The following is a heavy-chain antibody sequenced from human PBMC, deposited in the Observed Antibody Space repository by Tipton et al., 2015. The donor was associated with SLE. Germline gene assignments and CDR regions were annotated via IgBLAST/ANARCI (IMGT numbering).Heavy chain of an antibody. CDR2: ISYSGGT. J-gene: IGHJ4*02. CDR3: ARQSHDVPHTAAFDY. D-gene: IGHD1-1*01. Sequence: LRLSCSVSGASISSGAIYWSWFRHHPGKGLEWIGYISYSGGTYYNPTLKSRVTLSVDTSKNQFSLKLGSVTAADTAIYYCARQSHDVPHTAAFDYWGQGTLVTVSS. V-gene: IGHV4-31*02. CDR1: GASISSGAIY.